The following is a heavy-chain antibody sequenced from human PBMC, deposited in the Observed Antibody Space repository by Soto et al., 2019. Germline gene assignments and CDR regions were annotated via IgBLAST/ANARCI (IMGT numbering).Heavy chain of an antibody. V-gene: IGHV4-4*02. CDR1: GGSITNTKW. J-gene: IGHJ6*02. CDR2: ISRSEGS. D-gene: IGHD1-1*01. CDR3: ATQTISYTSDV. Sequence: QVQLQESGPGLVKPSGTLSLSCAVSGGSITNTKWWTWVRQAPGKGLEWIGAISRSEGSTYNPSPKGPVAMSLPPSTHPSSPRLRSVTAADTAVYYCATQTISYTSDVWGQGTTVTVS.